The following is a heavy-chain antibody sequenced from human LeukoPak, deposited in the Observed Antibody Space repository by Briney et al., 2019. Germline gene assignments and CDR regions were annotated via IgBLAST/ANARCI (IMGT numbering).Heavy chain of an antibody. CDR1: GFTFSSYA. V-gene: IGHV1-2*04. J-gene: IGHJ4*02. CDR3: ARDEHGGKEFDY. D-gene: IGHD4-23*01. CDR2: INPNSGGT. Sequence: PGGSLRLSCAASGFTFSSYAMHWVRQAPGQGLEWMGWINPNSGGTNYAQKFQGWVTMTRDTSISTAYMELSRLRSDDTAVYYCARDEHGGKEFDYWGQGTLVTVSS.